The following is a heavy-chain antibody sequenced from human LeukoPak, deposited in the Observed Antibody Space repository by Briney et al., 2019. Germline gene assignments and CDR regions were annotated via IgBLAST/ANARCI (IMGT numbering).Heavy chain of an antibody. Sequence: GGSLRLSCAASGFTFSSYDMHWVRQATGKGLEWVSAIGTAGDTYYPGSVKGRFTISRENAKNSLYLQMNSLRAGDTAVYYCARDWFGWDHGYYYGMDVWGQGTTVTVSS. CDR1: GFTFSSYD. J-gene: IGHJ6*02. V-gene: IGHV3-13*01. CDR2: IGTAGDT. CDR3: ARDWFGWDHGYYYGMDV. D-gene: IGHD3-10*01.